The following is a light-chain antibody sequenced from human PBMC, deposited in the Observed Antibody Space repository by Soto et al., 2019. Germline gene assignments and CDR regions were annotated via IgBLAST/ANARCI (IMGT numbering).Light chain of an antibody. V-gene: IGLV1-44*01. Sequence: QSVVTQPPSASGTHGQRVTISCSGSSSNIGNYPVNWYQQLPGTAPKLLISSNNQRPSGVPDRFSGSKSGTSASLAISGLQSEDEADYYCAAWDASLNGYVFGTGTKLTVL. J-gene: IGLJ1*01. CDR1: SSNIGNYP. CDR3: AAWDASLNGYV. CDR2: SNN.